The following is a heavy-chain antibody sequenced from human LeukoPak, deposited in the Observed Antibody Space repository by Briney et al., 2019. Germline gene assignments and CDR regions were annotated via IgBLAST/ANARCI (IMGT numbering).Heavy chain of an antibody. CDR1: GYTFTSYG. D-gene: IGHD6-13*01. J-gene: IGHJ5*02. Sequence: ASVKVSCKASGYTFTSYGISWVRQAPGQGLEWMGIINPSGGSTSYAQKFQGRVTMTRDTSTSTAYMELSSLRSEDTAVYYCARSGIAAAGSWFDPWGQGTLVTVSS. CDR2: INPSGGST. V-gene: IGHV1-46*01. CDR3: ARSGIAAAGSWFDP.